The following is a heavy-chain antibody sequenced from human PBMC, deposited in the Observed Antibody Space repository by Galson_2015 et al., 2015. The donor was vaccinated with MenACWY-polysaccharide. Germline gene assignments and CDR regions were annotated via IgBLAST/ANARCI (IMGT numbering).Heavy chain of an antibody. CDR2: INADGRAT. D-gene: IGHD2-15*01. Sequence: SLRLSCAASGFSFSTLWMHWVRHAPGKGLVWVSRINADGRATGYADSVRGRFTISRDNAKNTLYLEMNSLRAEDTAVYYCTKAGAKYCSGSSCYFNWFDPWGQGTLATVSS. V-gene: IGHV3-74*01. J-gene: IGHJ5*02. CDR1: GFSFSTLW. CDR3: TKAGAKYCSGSSCYFNWFDP.